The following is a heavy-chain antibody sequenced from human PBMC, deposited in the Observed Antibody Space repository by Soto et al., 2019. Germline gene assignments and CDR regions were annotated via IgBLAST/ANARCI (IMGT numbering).Heavy chain of an antibody. Sequence: PGGSLRLSCAASGFKFSSYAMSWVRQAPGKGLVWVSLISGAGGGTYYADSVKGRFTISRDNSQNTLYLQVNSLSAEDTAVYYCSKERRAGLQPDLYFDLRGQGDQLT. CDR1: GFKFSSYA. D-gene: IGHD3-9*01. CDR3: SKERRAGLQPDLYFDL. J-gene: IGHJ4*02. V-gene: IGHV3-23*01. CDR2: ISGAGGGT.